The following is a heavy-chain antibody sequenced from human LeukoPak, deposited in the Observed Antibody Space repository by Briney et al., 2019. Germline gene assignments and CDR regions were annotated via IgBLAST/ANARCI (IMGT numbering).Heavy chain of an antibody. V-gene: IGHV1-2*02. J-gene: IGHJ4*02. CDR3: VREHGGNSGFDY. Sequence: EASVKDSCKASGYTFTAYYMHWVRQAPGQGLEWMGWINANSGDTNYAQTFQGRVTVTRDTSINTAYVELRGLTSDDTAVYYCVREHGGNSGFDYWGQGTLVTVSS. CDR1: GYTFTAYY. D-gene: IGHD4-23*01. CDR2: INANSGDT.